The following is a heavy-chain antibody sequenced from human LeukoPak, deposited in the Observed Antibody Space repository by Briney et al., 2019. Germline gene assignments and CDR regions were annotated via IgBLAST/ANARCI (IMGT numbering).Heavy chain of an antibody. CDR3: SRSGGGDQYDC. Sequence: GGSLRLSCAASRFAFSTYAMHWVRQAPGKGLEWVAVISYDGNTKYYADSVKGRFTISRDNYKNTLYLQMNSLKPEDTAVYYCSRSGGGDQYDCWGQRALVTVSS. V-gene: IGHV3-30-3*01. D-gene: IGHD2-15*01. CDR2: ISYDGNTK. J-gene: IGHJ4*02. CDR1: RFAFSTYA.